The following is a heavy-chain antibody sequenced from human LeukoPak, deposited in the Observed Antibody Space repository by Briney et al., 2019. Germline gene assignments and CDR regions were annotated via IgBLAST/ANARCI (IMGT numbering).Heavy chain of an antibody. CDR2: IYYSGST. V-gene: IGHV4-39*07. CDR1: GGSISSSSYY. J-gene: IGHJ3*02. CDR3: ARTGPYSSSWYPSDAFDI. Sequence: SETLSLTCTVSGGSISSSSYYWGWIRQPPGKGLEWIRSIYYSGSTYYNPSLKSRVTISVDTSKNQFSLKLSSVTAADTAVYYCARTGPYSSSWYPSDAFDIWGQGTMVTVSS. D-gene: IGHD6-13*01.